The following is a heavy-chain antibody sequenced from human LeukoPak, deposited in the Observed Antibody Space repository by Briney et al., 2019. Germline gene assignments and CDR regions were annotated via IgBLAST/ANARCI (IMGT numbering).Heavy chain of an antibody. J-gene: IGHJ4*02. Sequence: PGGSLRLSCAASGFTFSSYGMHWVRQAPGKGLEWVAVISYDGSNKYYADSVKGRFTISRDNSKNTLYLQMNSLRAEDTAVYYCARRQQLAYYFDYWGQGTLVTVSS. V-gene: IGHV3-30*03. CDR1: GFTFSSYG. CDR2: ISYDGSNK. D-gene: IGHD6-13*01. CDR3: ARRQQLAYYFDY.